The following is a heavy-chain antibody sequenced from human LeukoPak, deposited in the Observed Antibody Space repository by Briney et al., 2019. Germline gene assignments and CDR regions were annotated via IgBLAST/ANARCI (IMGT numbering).Heavy chain of an antibody. V-gene: IGHV1-69*13. CDR1: GGTFSSYA. Sequence: SVKVSCKASGGTFSSYAISWVRQAPGQGLEWMGGIIPIFGTANYAQKFQGRVTITADESTSTAYMELSSLRSEDMAVYYCARDSITGTTFQDKYYYYGMDVWGQGTTVTVSS. J-gene: IGHJ6*02. CDR2: IIPIFGTA. CDR3: ARDSITGTTFQDKYYYYGMDV. D-gene: IGHD1-7*01.